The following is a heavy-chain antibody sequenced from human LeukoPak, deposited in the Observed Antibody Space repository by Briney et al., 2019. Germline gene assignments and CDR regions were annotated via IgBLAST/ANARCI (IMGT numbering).Heavy chain of an antibody. Sequence: AGGSLRLSCAASGFTFSSYAMSWVRQAPGKGLEWVSSISGGSTYYADSRKGRFTISRDNSKNTLHLQMNSLRAEDTAVYYCAELGITMIGGVWGKGTTVTISS. D-gene: IGHD3-10*02. CDR2: ISGGST. J-gene: IGHJ6*04. V-gene: IGHV3-38-3*01. CDR3: AELGITMIGGV. CDR1: GFTFSSYA.